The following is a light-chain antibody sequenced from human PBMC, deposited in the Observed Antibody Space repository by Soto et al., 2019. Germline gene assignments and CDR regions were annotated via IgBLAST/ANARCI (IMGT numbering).Light chain of an antibody. CDR3: QQYYSSPYT. Sequence: DIVMTQSPDSLAVSLGERATINCKSSQSVLYSSNNKNYLAWYQQKPGQPPKLLIYWASTRDPGVPDRFSGSGSGTDFTLTISSLQAEDVAVYHCQQYYSSPYTFGQGTKLEIK. CDR1: QSVLYSSNNKNY. J-gene: IGKJ2*01. V-gene: IGKV4-1*01. CDR2: WAS.